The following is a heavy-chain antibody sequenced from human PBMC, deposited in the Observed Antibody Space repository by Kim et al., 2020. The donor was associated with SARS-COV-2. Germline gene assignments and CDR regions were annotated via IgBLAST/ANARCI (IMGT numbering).Heavy chain of an antibody. CDR1: GGSFSGYY. J-gene: IGHJ6*02. CDR2: INHSGST. CDR3: ARGRNYARVKYYYYGMDV. D-gene: IGHD3-16*01. Sequence: SETLSLTCAVYGGSFSGYYWSWIRQPPGKGLEWIGEINHSGSTNYNPSLKSRVTISVDTSKNQFSLKLSSVTAADTAVYYCARGRNYARVKYYYYGMDVWGQGTTVTVSS. V-gene: IGHV4-34*01.